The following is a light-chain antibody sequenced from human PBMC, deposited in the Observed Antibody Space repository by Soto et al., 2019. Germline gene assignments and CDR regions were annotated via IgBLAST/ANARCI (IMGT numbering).Light chain of an antibody. CDR3: QQYGSSPWT. Sequence: EIVMTQSPATLSVSPGERATLSCRASQSVSNYLAWYQKKPGQAPRLLIYGTSSRATGIPDRFSGSGSGTDFTLTINGLEPEDFAMYFCQQYGSSPWTFGQGTKVDIK. J-gene: IGKJ1*01. CDR1: QSVSNY. V-gene: IGKV3-20*01. CDR2: GTS.